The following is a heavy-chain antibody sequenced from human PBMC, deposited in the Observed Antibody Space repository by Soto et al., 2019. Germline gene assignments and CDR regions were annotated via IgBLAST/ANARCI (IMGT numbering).Heavy chain of an antibody. CDR1: GFTFSSYS. J-gene: IGHJ5*02. CDR3: ARGYCSGGSCGGAPSGFDP. V-gene: IGHV3-21*01. CDR2: MSSSSSYI. D-gene: IGHD2-15*01. Sequence: EVQLVESGGGLVKPGGSLRLSCAASGFTFSSYSMNWVRQAPGKGLEWVSSMSSSSSYIYYADSVKGRFTISRDNAKNSLYLQMNSLRAEDTAVYYCARGYCSGGSCGGAPSGFDPWGQGTLVTVSS.